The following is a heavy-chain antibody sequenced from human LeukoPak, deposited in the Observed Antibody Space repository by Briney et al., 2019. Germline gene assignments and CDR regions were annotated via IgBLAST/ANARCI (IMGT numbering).Heavy chain of an antibody. J-gene: IGHJ4*02. D-gene: IGHD1-1*01. CDR2: IYHSGST. CDR3: ASGVGRDSAWNVPLDY. V-gene: IGHV4-38-2*02. CDR1: GHSISSGYY. Sequence: PSETLSLTCTVSGHSISSGYYWGWIRQPPGKGLEWIGSIYHSGSTYSNPSLKSRVTISVDTSTKQFSLRLSSVTAADTAVYYCASGVGRDSAWNVPLDYWGQGTLVTVSS.